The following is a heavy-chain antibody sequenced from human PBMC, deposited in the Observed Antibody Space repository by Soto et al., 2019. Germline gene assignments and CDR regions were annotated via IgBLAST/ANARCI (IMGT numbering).Heavy chain of an antibody. CDR2: IYYSGST. Sequence: LETMSLTCTVSGGYISSYVLSWIRQQTGKGLEWIGYIYYSGSTDYNPSLKSRVTMSVDTSKDQFSLKLSSVTAADTAVYYCARSPIYGALIYYFDFWGQGTLVTVSS. CDR3: ARSPIYGALIYYFDF. CDR1: GGYISSYV. J-gene: IGHJ4*02. D-gene: IGHD4-17*01. V-gene: IGHV4-59*08.